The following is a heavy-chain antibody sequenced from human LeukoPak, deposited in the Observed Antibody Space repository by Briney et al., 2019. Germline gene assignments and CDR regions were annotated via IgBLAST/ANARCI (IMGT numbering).Heavy chain of an antibody. V-gene: IGHV3-48*03. CDR2: ISSDGNTE. CDR3: ARDSVNGPFVISLDL. CDR1: GFSFSSYP. Sequence: PGGSLRLSCAAAGFSFSSYPMNWVRQAPGKGLEWISHISSDGNTESYVDAPRGRFTMSRDNAKNSLFLLIKSLRVEDTAVYYCARDSVNGPFVISLDLWGQGALVTVSS. J-gene: IGHJ4*02. D-gene: IGHD2-8*01.